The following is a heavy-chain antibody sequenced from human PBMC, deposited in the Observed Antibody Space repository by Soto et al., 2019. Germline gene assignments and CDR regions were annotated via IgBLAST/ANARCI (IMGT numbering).Heavy chain of an antibody. CDR2: ISAYNGNT. CDR3: AVIRAYFDY. V-gene: IGHV1-18*04. D-gene: IGHD3-10*01. Sequence: ASVKVSCKASGYTFTSYGISWVPQATGQGLEWMGWISAYNGNTNYAQKLQVRVTMNTDTSTSTAYMELRSLRSDDTAVYYCAVIRAYFDYWGQGTLVTVSS. CDR1: GYTFTSYG. J-gene: IGHJ4*02.